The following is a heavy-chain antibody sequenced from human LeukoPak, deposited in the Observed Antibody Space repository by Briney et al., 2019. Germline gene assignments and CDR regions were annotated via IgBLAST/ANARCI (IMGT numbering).Heavy chain of an antibody. J-gene: IGHJ3*02. Sequence: ASVKVSCKASGYTFTGYYMHWVRQAPGQGLEWMGWINPNSGGTNYAQKFQGWVTMTRDTSISTAYMELSRLRSDDTAVYYCARATYYYDSSGYDAFDIWGQGTMVTVSS. V-gene: IGHV1-2*04. CDR1: GYTFTGYY. CDR2: INPNSGGT. CDR3: ARATYYYDSSGYDAFDI. D-gene: IGHD3-22*01.